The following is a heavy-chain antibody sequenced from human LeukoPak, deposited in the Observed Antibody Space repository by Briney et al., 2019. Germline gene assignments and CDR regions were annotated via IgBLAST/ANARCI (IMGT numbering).Heavy chain of an antibody. CDR2: IYNSGTT. Sequence: PSQTLSLTCTVSGGSISSGNYYWRWIRQPPGKGLEWIGNIYNSGTTNYNPSLKSRVTMSVDTSKNQFSLKLSSVTAADTAVYYCARRSYSNTWPFDYWGQGTLVTVSS. D-gene: IGHD6-13*01. CDR3: ARRSYSNTWPFDY. CDR1: GGSISSGNYY. V-gene: IGHV4-61*09. J-gene: IGHJ4*02.